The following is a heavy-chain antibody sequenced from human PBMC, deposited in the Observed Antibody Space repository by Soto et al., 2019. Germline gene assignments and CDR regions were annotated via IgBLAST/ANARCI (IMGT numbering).Heavy chain of an antibody. J-gene: IGHJ4*02. CDR1: RFTFSSYW. V-gene: IGHV3-74*01. CDR2: INTDGSST. D-gene: IGHD4-17*01. Sequence: EVQVVESGGGLVQPGGSLRLSSAASRFTFSSYWMHWVRQTPGKGLVWVSRINTDGSSTNYADSVKGRFTISRDNAKNTLYLQMNSLRAEDTAVYYCARDRYGAFDYWGQGTLVTVSS. CDR3: ARDRYGAFDY.